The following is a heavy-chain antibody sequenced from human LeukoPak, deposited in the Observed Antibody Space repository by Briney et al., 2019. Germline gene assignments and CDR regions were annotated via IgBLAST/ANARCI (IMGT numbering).Heavy chain of an antibody. CDR2: ISGSGGST. Sequence: GGSLRLSCVACGFTFSSDARSWVRQAPGKGLEWVSAISGSGGSTYYADSVKGRFTISRDHSKNTLYLQMNSLTAEDTAVYYCARERVYYDVSGYKTAEYFQHWGQGTLVTVSS. D-gene: IGHD3-22*01. CDR3: ARERVYYDVSGYKTAEYFQH. J-gene: IGHJ1*01. CDR1: GFTFSSDA. V-gene: IGHV3-23*01.